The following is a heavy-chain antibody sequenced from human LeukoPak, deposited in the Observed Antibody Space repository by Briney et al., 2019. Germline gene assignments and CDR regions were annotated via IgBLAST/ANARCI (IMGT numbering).Heavy chain of an antibody. CDR2: IYHSGST. V-gene: IGHV4-4*02. J-gene: IGHJ5*02. D-gene: IGHD3-9*01. Sequence: SGTLSLTCAVSGGSISSINWWSWVRQPPGKGLEWIGEIYHSGSTNYNPSLKSRVTISVDKSKNQFSRKLSSVTAADTAVYYCARDGYYDILTGGRGGFDPWGQGTLVTVSS. CDR3: ARDGYYDILTGGRGGFDP. CDR1: GGSISSINW.